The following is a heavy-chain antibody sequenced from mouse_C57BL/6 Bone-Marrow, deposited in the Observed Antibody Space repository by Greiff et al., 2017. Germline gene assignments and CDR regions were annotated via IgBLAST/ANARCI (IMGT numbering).Heavy chain of an antibody. CDR2: MHPNGGSP. CDR3: ASSYDYDDYTMDY. Sequence: QVQLQQPGAELVKPGASVKLSCKASGYTFINYWMHWVKQRPGQGLEWIGMMHPNGGSPDYNEKFKSEATLSVDKSSRTAYMELSSLTSEDSAVYYCASSYDYDDYTMDYWGQGTSVTVSS. CDR1: GYTFINYW. J-gene: IGHJ4*01. D-gene: IGHD2-4*01. V-gene: IGHV1-64*01.